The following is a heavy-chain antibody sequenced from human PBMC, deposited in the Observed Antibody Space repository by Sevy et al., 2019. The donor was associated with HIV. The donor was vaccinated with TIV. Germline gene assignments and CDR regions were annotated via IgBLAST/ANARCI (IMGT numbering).Heavy chain of an antibody. J-gene: IGHJ3*02. CDR3: ATDMFSSSSEDALDI. V-gene: IGHV3-7*01. Sequence: GGSLRLSCAASGFTFSNYWMNWGRQAPGKGLEWVANIKQDGSGNYYVDSVKGRFTISSDNTKKSLFLQMNSLRVEDTAVYYCATDMFSSSSEDALDIWGQGTMVTVSS. D-gene: IGHD6-6*01. CDR2: IKQDGSGN. CDR1: GFTFSNYW.